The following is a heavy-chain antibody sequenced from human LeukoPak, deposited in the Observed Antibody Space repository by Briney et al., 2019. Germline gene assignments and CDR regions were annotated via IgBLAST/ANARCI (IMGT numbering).Heavy chain of an antibody. J-gene: IGHJ4*02. CDR2: IYYSGST. CDR3: ARHEAAWGYYSDY. V-gene: IGHV4-39*01. CDR1: GGSISSSSYY. Sequence: SETLSLTCTVSGGSISSSSYYWGWIRQPPGKGLEWIGSIYYSGSTYYNPSLKSRVTISVDTSKNQFSLKLSSVTAADTAVYYCARHEAAWGYYSDYWGQGTLVTVSS. D-gene: IGHD3-16*01.